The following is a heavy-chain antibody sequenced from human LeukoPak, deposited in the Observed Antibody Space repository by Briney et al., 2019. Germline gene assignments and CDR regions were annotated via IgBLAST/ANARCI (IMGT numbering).Heavy chain of an antibody. CDR3: ARIRDGYNDAYDI. CDR2: INPSGGDT. CDR1: GYTFTGYY. J-gene: IGHJ3*02. D-gene: IGHD5-24*01. Sequence: ASVKVSCKASGYTFTGYYMHWVRQAPGQGLEWMGIINPSGGDTIYAQKFQGRVTMTRDMSTSTVYMELSSLRSEDTAVYYCARIRDGYNDAYDIWGQGTVVTVPS. V-gene: IGHV1-46*01.